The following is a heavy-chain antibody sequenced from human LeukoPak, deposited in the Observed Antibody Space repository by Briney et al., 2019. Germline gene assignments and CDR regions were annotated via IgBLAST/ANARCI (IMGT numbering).Heavy chain of an antibody. D-gene: IGHD2-2*01. V-gene: IGHV3-48*01. CDR1: GFTFSSYS. J-gene: IGHJ4*02. Sequence: GGSLRLSCAASGFTFSSYSLNWVRQAPGKGLEWISYIGISSGNTKYADSVTGRFTISGDKAKISVYLQIDSLRVEYTAVCDCARDTKYAFDNWGQGTLVTVSS. CDR3: ARDTKYAFDN. CDR2: IGISSGNT.